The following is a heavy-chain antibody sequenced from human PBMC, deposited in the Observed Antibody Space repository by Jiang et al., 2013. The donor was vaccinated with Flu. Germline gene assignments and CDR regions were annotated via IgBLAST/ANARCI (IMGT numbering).Heavy chain of an antibody. J-gene: IGHJ5*02. V-gene: IGHV1-3*01. D-gene: IGHD3-16*01. CDR3: ATNTGGLNP. Sequence: GAEVKKPGASVKVSCKASGYIFTTYDMYWVRQAPGQRLEWMGWINAGNGYTKYSQKFQGRVSVTSDTSASTAYMELNSLRSEDTAVYYCATNTGGLNPWGQGTLVTVSS. CDR2: INAGNGYT. CDR1: GYIFTTYD.